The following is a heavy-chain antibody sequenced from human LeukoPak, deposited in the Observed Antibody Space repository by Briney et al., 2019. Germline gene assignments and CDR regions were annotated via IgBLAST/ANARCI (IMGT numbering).Heavy chain of an antibody. Sequence: GGSLRLSCAASGFTFGSYGMSWVRQAPGKGLEWVSYISSSSSTIHYADSVKGRFTISRDNARNSLYLQMNSLRAEDTAVYYCARHSRRNYFDYWGQGTLVTVSS. CDR1: GFTFGSYG. CDR2: ISSSSSTI. CDR3: ARHSRRNYFDY. J-gene: IGHJ4*02. V-gene: IGHV3-48*04.